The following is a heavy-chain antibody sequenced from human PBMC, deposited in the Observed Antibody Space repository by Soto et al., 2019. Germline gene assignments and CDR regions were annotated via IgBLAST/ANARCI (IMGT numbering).Heavy chain of an antibody. CDR1: GFTFSNAW. CDR2: IKSKTDGGTT. Sequence: GGSLRLSCAASGFTFSNAWMSWVRQAPGKGLEWVGRIKSKTDGGTTDYAAPVKGRFTISRDDSKNTLYLQMNSLKTEDTAVYYCTTGSDETPYYYYYYMDVWGKGTTVTVSS. J-gene: IGHJ6*03. D-gene: IGHD6-25*01. V-gene: IGHV3-15*01. CDR3: TTGSDETPYYYYYYMDV.